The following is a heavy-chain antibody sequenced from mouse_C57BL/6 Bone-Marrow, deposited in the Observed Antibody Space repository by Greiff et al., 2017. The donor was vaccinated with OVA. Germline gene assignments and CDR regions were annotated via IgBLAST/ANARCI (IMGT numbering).Heavy chain of an antibody. CDR3: ARGRLCLEGFAY. CDR1: GYTFTDYY. D-gene: IGHD1-1*02. Sequence: VQLQQSGPELVKPGASVKISCKASGYTFTDYYMNWVKQSHGKSLEWIGDINPNNGGTSYNQKFKGKATLTVDKSSSTAYMELRSLTSEDSAVYYCARGRLCLEGFAYWGQGTLVTVSA. J-gene: IGHJ3*01. V-gene: IGHV1-26*01. CDR2: INPNNGGT.